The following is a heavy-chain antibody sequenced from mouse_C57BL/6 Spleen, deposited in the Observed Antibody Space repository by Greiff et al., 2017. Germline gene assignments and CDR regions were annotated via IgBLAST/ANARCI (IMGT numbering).Heavy chain of an antibody. V-gene: IGHV1-82*01. CDR2: IYPGDGDT. Sequence: VQLQPSGPELVKPGASVKISCKASGYAFSSSWMNWVKQRPGKGLEWIGRIYPGDGDTNYNGKFKGKATLTADKSSSTAYMQLSSLTSEDSAVYFCAGDGYFDYWGQGTTLTVSS. CDR3: AGDGYFDY. D-gene: IGHD3-3*01. J-gene: IGHJ2*01. CDR1: GYAFSSSW.